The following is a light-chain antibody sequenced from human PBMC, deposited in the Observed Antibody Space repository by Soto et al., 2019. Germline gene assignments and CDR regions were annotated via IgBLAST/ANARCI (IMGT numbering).Light chain of an antibody. CDR2: KAS. Sequence: DIQMTQSPSTLSASVGDRVTITCRASQSISSWLAWYQQKPGKAPKLLISKASSLESGVPSRFSGSGSGTEFSLTISSLQPDDFATYYCQQYKAYSYTFGQGTKLEMK. CDR1: QSISSW. J-gene: IGKJ2*01. CDR3: QQYKAYSYT. V-gene: IGKV1-5*03.